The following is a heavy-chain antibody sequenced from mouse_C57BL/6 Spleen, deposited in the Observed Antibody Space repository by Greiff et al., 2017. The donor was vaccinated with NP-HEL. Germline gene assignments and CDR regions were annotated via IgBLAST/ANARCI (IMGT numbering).Heavy chain of an antibody. Sequence: VKLVESGPELVKPGASVKISCKASGYTFTDYYINWVKQRPGQGLEWIGWIFPGSGSTYYNEKFKGKATLTVDNSSSTAYMLLSSLTSEDSAVYFCARSERYGKRYAMDYWGQGTSVTVSS. CDR3: ARSERYGKRYAMDY. CDR2: IFPGSGST. J-gene: IGHJ4*01. D-gene: IGHD2-10*02. V-gene: IGHV1-75*01. CDR1: GYTFTDYY.